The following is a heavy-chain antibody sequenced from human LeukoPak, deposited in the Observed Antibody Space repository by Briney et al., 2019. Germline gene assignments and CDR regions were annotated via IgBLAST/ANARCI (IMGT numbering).Heavy chain of an antibody. J-gene: IGHJ4*02. V-gene: IGHV3-23*01. CDR3: ARDRSYGSFDY. Sequence: GGSLRLSCTAAGFTFNNYAMSWVRQAPGKGLEWVSAISGSGGSTYYADSVKGRFTISRDNSKNTLYLQMNSLRAEDTALYYCARDRSYGSFDYWGQGTLVTVSS. D-gene: IGHD5-18*01. CDR2: ISGSGGST. CDR1: GFTFNNYA.